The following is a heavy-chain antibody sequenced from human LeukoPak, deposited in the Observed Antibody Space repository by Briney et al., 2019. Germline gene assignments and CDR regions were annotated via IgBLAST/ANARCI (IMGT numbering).Heavy chain of an antibody. V-gene: IGHV1-18*01. D-gene: IGHD3-3*01. CDR1: GYTFTSYG. CDR3: ARDTWSGSRRRYYFDY. J-gene: IGHJ4*02. Sequence: GASVKVSCKASGYTFTSYGISWVRQAPGQGLEWMGWISAYNGNTNYAQKLQGRVTMTTDTSTSTAYMELRSLRSDDTAVYYCARDTWSGSRRRYYFDYWGQGTLVTVSS. CDR2: ISAYNGNT.